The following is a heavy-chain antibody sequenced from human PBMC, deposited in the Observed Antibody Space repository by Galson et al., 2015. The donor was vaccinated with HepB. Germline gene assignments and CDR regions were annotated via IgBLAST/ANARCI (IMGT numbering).Heavy chain of an antibody. J-gene: IGHJ4*02. D-gene: IGHD6-19*01. CDR2: ISYDGSNK. CDR1: GFTFSSYG. Sequence: SLRLSCAASGFTFSSYGMHWVRQAPGKGLEWVAVISYDGSNKYYADSVKGRFTISRDNSKNTLYLQMNSLRAEDTAVYYCAKERRYSSGWFRRGNPFDYWGQGTLVTVSS. CDR3: AKERRYSSGWFRRGNPFDY. V-gene: IGHV3-30*18.